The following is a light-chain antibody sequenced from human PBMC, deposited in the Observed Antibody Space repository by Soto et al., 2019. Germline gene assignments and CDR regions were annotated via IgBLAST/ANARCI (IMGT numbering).Light chain of an antibody. CDR2: GVS. V-gene: IGKV3-20*01. CDR1: QPVSSNF. CDR3: QQYGSSPYT. J-gene: IGKJ5*01. Sequence: ELVLTQSPGTLSLSPGESAALSCRASQPVSSNFLAWYQQKPGQAPRLLIYGVSSRASGIPDRFFGSGSGTDFTLTISRLEPEDFAVYYCQQYGSSPYTFGQGTRLEIK.